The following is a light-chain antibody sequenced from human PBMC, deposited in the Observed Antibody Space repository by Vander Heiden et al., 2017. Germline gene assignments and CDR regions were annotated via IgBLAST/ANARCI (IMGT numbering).Light chain of an antibody. V-gene: IGKV3-11*01. Sequence: ETVLTQSPATLSLSPGERATLSCRASQSINNFLTWYQQKPGQAPRLLIYDASNRATGIPARFSGSGSGTDFTLTISSLEPEDLAVYYCQQRSDWPLTFGGGTEVEIK. CDR2: DAS. CDR3: QQRSDWPLT. CDR1: QSINNF. J-gene: IGKJ4*01.